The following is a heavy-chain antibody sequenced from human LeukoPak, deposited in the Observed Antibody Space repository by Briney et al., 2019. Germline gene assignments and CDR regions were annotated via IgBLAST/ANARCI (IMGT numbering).Heavy chain of an antibody. J-gene: IGHJ3*02. Sequence: SETLSLTCTVSGGSISNGDYYWSWIRQPPGKGLEWIGCIYQSGSTYYNPSLKSRVTMSVDRSKNQFSLKVSSVTAADTAVYYCARVGGPDAFDIWGQGTMVTVSS. CDR1: GGSISNGDYY. CDR2: IYQSGST. V-gene: IGHV4-30-2*01. D-gene: IGHD2-15*01. CDR3: ARVGGPDAFDI.